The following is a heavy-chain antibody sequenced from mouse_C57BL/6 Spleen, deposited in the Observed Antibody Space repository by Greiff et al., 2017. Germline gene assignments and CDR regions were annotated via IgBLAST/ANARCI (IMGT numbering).Heavy chain of an antibody. CDR2: IRNKANNHAT. Sequence: EVQVVESGGGLVQPGGSMKLSCAASGFTFSDAWMDWVRQSPEKGLEWVAEIRNKANNHATYYAESVKGRFTISRDDSKSSVYLQMNSLRAEDTGIYYCTRYYYDYDGYAMDYWGQGTSVTVSS. V-gene: IGHV6-6*01. J-gene: IGHJ4*01. D-gene: IGHD2-4*01. CDR3: TRYYYDYDGYAMDY. CDR1: GFTFSDAW.